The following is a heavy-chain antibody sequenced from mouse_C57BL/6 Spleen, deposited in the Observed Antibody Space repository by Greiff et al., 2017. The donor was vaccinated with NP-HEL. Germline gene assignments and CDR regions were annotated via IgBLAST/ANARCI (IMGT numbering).Heavy chain of an antibody. CDR1: GSTFTSSW. CDR3: ARQAGAYYFDY. D-gene: IGHD3-2*02. V-gene: IGHV1-64*01. J-gene: IGHJ2*01. CDR2: IHPNSGST. Sequence: QVQLQQPGAELVKPGASVKLSCKASGSTFTSSWMHWVKQRPGQGLEWIGMIHPNSGSTNYNEKFKSKATLTVAKSSSTAYMQLSRLTSEDSAVYYCARQAGAYYFDYWGQGTTLTVSS.